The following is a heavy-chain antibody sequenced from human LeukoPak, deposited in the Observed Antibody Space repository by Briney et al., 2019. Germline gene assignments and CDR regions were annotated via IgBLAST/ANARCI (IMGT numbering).Heavy chain of an antibody. J-gene: IGHJ4*02. V-gene: IGHV4-34*01. Sequence: SSETLSLTCAVYGGSFSGYYWSWIRQPPGKGLEWIGEINHSGSTNYNPSLKSRVTISVDTSKNQFSLKLSSVTAADTAVYYCARSGPPLDYWGQGTLVTVSS. CDR1: GGSFSGYY. CDR2: INHSGST. D-gene: IGHD3-10*01. CDR3: ARSGPPLDY.